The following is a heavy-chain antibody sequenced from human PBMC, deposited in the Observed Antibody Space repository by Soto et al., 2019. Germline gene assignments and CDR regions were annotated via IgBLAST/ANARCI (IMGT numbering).Heavy chain of an antibody. V-gene: IGHV3-23*01. CDR2: ISGSGGRT. CDR3: AKDDYYGSRSNYNR. CDR1: GFTFSSYA. D-gene: IGHD3-10*01. J-gene: IGHJ4*02. Sequence: EVQLLESGGGLVQPGGSLRLSCAASGFTFSSYAMSWVRQAPGKGLEWVSAISGSGGRTYYADSVKGRFTISRDNSKHTLYVEMNSLRAEDTAVYYCAKDDYYGSRSNYNRWCQGTLVTVSS.